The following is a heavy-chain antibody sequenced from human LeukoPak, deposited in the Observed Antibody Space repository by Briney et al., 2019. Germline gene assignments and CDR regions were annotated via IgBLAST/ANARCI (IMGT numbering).Heavy chain of an antibody. CDR1: GGSFSGYY. V-gene: IGHV4-34*01. Sequence: KPSETLSLTCAVYGGSFSGYYWSWIRQPPGKGLEWIGEISHSGSTNYNPSLKSRVTISVDTSKNQFSLKLSSVTAADTAVYYCARGWFGYYFDYWGQGTLVTVSS. J-gene: IGHJ4*02. D-gene: IGHD3-16*01. CDR2: ISHSGST. CDR3: ARGWFGYYFDY.